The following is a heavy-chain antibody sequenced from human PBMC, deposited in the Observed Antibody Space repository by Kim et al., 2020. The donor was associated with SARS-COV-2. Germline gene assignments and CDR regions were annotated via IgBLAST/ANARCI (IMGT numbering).Heavy chain of an antibody. CDR3: ARAYCSSTSCYPVDY. D-gene: IGHD2-2*01. Sequence: GESLKISCKGSGYSFTSYWIGWVRQMPGKGLEWMGIIYPGDSDTRYSPSFQGQVTISADKSISTAYLQWSSLKASDTAMYYCARAYCSSTSCYPVDYWGQGTLVTVSS. CDR1: GYSFTSYW. J-gene: IGHJ4*02. CDR2: IYPGDSDT. V-gene: IGHV5-51*01.